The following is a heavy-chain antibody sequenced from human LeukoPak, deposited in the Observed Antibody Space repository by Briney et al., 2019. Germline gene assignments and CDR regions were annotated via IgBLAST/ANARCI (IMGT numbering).Heavy chain of an antibody. CDR2: IGPDGSGP. J-gene: IGHJ4*02. V-gene: IGHV3-7*01. CDR1: GFTAGFTFSTSY. CDR3: ARDFSWRQFDY. Sequence: GGSLRLSCETSGFTAGFTFSTSYMPWVRQAPGMGLEWVAEIGPDGSGPVYVDSVKGRFTISRDNAKNSLYLQMNSLRVEETAVYYCARDFSWRQFDYWGLGTLVTVSS.